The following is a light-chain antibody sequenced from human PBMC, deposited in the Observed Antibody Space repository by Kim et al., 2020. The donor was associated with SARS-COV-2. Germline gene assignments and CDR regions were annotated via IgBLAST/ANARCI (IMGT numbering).Light chain of an antibody. CDR3: SSYTSSSTLV. Sequence: SVSGSPGQSITLSCTGTSRDVGGYNYVSWYQHHPGKPPKLMIHDVSTNRFSGSKSGNTASLTISGLQAEDEADYYCSSYTSSSTLVFGGGTQLTVL. CDR2: DVS. V-gene: IGLV2-14*03. J-gene: IGLJ3*02. CDR1: SRDVGGYNY.